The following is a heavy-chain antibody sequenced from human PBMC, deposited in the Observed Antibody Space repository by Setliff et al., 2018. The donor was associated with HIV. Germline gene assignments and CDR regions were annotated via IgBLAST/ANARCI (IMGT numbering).Heavy chain of an antibody. Sequence: ASVKVSCKASGYTFTSSDINWVRQATGQGLEWMGWMNPNSGNTGYAQKFQGRVTMTRNTSTSTVYMELSSLTSEDTALYYCALSEYCSGGSCSRKNWFALWGQGTLVTVSS. J-gene: IGHJ5*02. D-gene: IGHD2-15*01. CDR2: MNPNSGNT. CDR1: GYTFTSSD. V-gene: IGHV1-8*02. CDR3: ALSEYCSGGSCSRKNWFAL.